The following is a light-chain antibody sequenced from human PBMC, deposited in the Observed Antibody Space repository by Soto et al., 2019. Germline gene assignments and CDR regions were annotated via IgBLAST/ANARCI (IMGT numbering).Light chain of an antibody. CDR1: QGISSA. V-gene: IGKV1D-13*01. CDR2: DAS. Sequence: AIQLTQSPSSLSASVGDRVTVTCRASQGISSALAWYKQKPGRAPKLLIYDASNLEGGVPSRFSGRRSETDFALTISSLQPEDFATYYCQQFNNYPLTFGGGTKVEIK. CDR3: QQFNNYPLT. J-gene: IGKJ4*01.